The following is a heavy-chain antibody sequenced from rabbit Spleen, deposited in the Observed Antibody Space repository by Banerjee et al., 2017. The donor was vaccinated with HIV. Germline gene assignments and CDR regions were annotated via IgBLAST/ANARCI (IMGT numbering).Heavy chain of an antibody. CDR3: ARDTSSSFSSYGMDL. D-gene: IGHD1-1*01. CDR2: INAATGKP. CDR1: GFSFSSSNY. Sequence: QSLEESGGDLVKPGGTLTLTCKASGFSFSSSNYMCWVRQAPGKGLEWIACINAATGKPVYATWAKGRFTISRTSSTTVTLQMTGLTAADTATYFCARDTSSSFSSYGMDLWGPGTLVTVS. V-gene: IGHV1S40*01. J-gene: IGHJ6*01.